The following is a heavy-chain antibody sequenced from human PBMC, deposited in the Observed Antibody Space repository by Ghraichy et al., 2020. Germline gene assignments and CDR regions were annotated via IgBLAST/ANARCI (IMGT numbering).Heavy chain of an antibody. V-gene: IGHV3-7*03. CDR2: IKEDGSEQ. CDR3: VRDHDY. J-gene: IGHJ4*02. CDR1: GFTFGGDW. Sequence: GGSLILSCAASGFTFGGDWMSWVRQAPGKGLEWVGNIKEDGSEQYYVDSVKGRFTISRDNAKNSLYLHMDSLRAEDTAVYYCVRDHDYWGRGTLVIVSS.